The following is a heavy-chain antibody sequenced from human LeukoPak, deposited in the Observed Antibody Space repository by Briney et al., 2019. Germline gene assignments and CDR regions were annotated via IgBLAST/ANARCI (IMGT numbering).Heavy chain of an antibody. Sequence: SETLSLTCTVSGGSISSSSYYWGWIRQPPGKGLEWIGSIYYSGSTYYNPSLKSRVTISVDTSKNQFPLKLSSVTAADTAVYYCARLSYYGMDVWGQGTTVTVSS. CDR3: ARLSYYGMDV. CDR2: IYYSGST. V-gene: IGHV4-39*01. J-gene: IGHJ6*02. CDR1: GGSISSSSYY.